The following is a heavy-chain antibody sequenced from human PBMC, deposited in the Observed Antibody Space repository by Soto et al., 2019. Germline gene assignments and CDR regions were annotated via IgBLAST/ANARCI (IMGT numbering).Heavy chain of an antibody. Sequence: EVQLVESGGGLVKPGGSLRLSCAASGFTFSSYSMNWVRQAPGKGLEWVSSISSSSSYIYYADSVKGRFTISRDNAKNSRYLQMNSLRAEDTAVYYCARVPLRYFDWLSFWGQGTLVTVSS. CDR2: ISSSSSYI. CDR1: GFTFSSYS. V-gene: IGHV3-21*01. CDR3: ARVPLRYFDWLSF. J-gene: IGHJ4*02. D-gene: IGHD3-9*01.